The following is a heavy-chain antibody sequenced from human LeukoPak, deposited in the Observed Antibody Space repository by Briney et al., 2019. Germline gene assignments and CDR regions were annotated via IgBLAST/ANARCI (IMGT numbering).Heavy chain of an antibody. D-gene: IGHD1-1*01. V-gene: IGHV4-4*02. CDR3: ARPWKFDP. CDR2: INHSGST. J-gene: IGHJ5*02. Sequence: SETLSLTCAVSGGSISSSNWWSWVRQPPGKGLEWIGEINHSGSTNYNPSLRSRVTISVDTSKNQFSLKLSSVTAADTAVYYCARPWKFDPWGQGTLVTVSS. CDR1: GGSISSSNW.